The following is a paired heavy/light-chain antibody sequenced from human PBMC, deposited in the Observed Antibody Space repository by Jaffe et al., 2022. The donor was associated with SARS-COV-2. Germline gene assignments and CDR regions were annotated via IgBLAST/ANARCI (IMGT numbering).Light chain of an antibody. CDR1: QDINNF. CDR3: QQYDRHLALT. CDR2: DAS. J-gene: IGKJ4*01. V-gene: IGKV1-33*01. Sequence: DIEMTQSPSSLSASVGDRVTITCQASQDINNFVNWYQQKSGKAPKLLIYDASKLDSGVPSRFSGSGSGTDFTFTISSLQPEDFATYYCQQYDRHLALTFGGGTKVDI.
Heavy chain of an antibody. CDR3: ASSEILTGALDF. D-gene: IGHD3-9*01. J-gene: IGHJ4*02. Sequence: QVQLQESGPGLVKPSETLSLTCTVSGDSINNYQWSWIRQPPGKGLQWIGYIYHSGSTNYNPSLKSRVTISTDASKNQFSLKLSSVTAADTAVYYCASSEILTGALDFWGQGTLVTVSS. V-gene: IGHV4-59*12. CDR1: GDSINNYQ. CDR2: IYHSGST.